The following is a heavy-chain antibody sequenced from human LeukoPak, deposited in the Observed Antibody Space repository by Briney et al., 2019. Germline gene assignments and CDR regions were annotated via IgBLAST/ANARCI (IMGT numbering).Heavy chain of an antibody. V-gene: IGHV3-49*03. CDR3: TRDPYGASFDY. Sequence: PGGSLRLSCTASGFTFGDYAMSWFRQAPGKGLEWVGFIRSKAYGGTTEYAASVKGRFTISRDDSKSIAYLQMNSLKTEDTAVYYCTRDPYGASFDYWGQGTLVTVSS. CDR1: GFTFGDYA. J-gene: IGHJ4*02. CDR2: IRSKAYGGTT. D-gene: IGHD3-10*01.